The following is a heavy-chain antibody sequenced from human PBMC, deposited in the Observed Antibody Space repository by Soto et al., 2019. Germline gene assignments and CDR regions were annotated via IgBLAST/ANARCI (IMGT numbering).Heavy chain of an antibody. J-gene: IGHJ3*02. CDR3: AKDRVDQNSVWDPFDI. V-gene: IGHV3-23*01. D-gene: IGHD3-3*01. Sequence: EVQLLESGGDVVQPGWSLRLSCAASGFTFSIYAMSWVRQTPGKGLEWVSSIGSDGATYYADSVKGRFTISRDNSKNTLFLQMTSLRADDTAVYYCAKDRVDQNSVWDPFDIWGQGTMVSVSS. CDR1: GFTFSIYA. CDR2: SIGSDGAT.